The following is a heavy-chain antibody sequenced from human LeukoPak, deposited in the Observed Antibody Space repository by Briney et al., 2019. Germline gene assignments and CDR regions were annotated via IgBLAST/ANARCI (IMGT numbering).Heavy chain of an antibody. Sequence: GGSLRLSCVDSGFTFCNAWMRWVRQALGKGLAWVVHTKSKTDGGKTDYAAPVKGRFTISRDESKNTLYLQMNSLKTKDTAVYYCTTHVYWGQGTLVTVSS. CDR2: TKSKTDGGKT. CDR1: GFTFCNAW. J-gene: IGHJ4*02. CDR3: TTHVY. V-gene: IGHV3-15*01.